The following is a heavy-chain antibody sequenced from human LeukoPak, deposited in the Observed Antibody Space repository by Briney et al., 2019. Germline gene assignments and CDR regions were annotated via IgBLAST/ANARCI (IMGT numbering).Heavy chain of an antibody. V-gene: IGHV4-30-4*01. CDR3: ARGGPYGDPYTF. CDR2: IPFRGGT. J-gene: IGHJ1*01. CDR1: GVSISTSGYY. D-gene: IGHD4-17*01. Sequence: SETLSLTCTVTGVSISTSGYYWSWIRQTPGRGLELIGFIPFRGGTYYNPSLTNRISISLDTSNNQLSLKLSSVTAADTAVYYCARGGPYGDPYTFWGQGAVIAVSS.